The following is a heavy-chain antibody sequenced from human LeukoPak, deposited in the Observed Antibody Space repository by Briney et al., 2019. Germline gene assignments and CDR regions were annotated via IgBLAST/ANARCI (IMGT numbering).Heavy chain of an antibody. CDR2: ISSSGSVI. V-gene: IGHV3-48*01. Sequence: GGSLRLSCAASGFTFSTFSMNWVRQAPGKGLEWLSYISSSGSVILYAESVKGRFTVSRDNAKDSPYLQMNSLRAEDTAIYYCAREGGYSYGPDCWGQGTLVTVSS. CDR1: GFTFSTFS. J-gene: IGHJ4*02. D-gene: IGHD5-18*01. CDR3: AREGGYSYGPDC.